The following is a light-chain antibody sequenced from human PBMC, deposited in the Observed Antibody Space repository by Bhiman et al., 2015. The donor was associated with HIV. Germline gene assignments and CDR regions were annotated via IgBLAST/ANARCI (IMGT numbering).Light chain of an antibody. J-gene: IGLJ1*01. Sequence: QSALTQPASVSGSPGQSITISCIGTSSDVGGYKYVSWYQQRPGKAPKLMIYDVSERPTGVSDRFSGSKSGNTASLTISGLQADDEADYYCSSYSSSTTLWVFGTGTTVTVL. V-gene: IGLV2-14*03. CDR1: SSDVGGYKY. CDR2: DVS. CDR3: SSYSSSTTLWV.